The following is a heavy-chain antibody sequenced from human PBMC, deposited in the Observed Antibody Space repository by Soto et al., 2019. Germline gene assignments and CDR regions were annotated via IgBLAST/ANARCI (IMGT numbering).Heavy chain of an antibody. J-gene: IGHJ3*02. CDR2: IIPVSGTA. Sequence: QVQLVLSGSEVKKPGSSVKVSCKASGGTFSRYGFIWVRQVPGQGLEWMGGIIPVSGTANYAVKFQGRVTITVDRVTSTGYMELTSLRSEDTAVYFCASTGEAPEGDESGRGDAFDIWGQGTKATVSS. CDR1: GGTFSRYG. CDR3: ASTGEAPEGDESGRGDAFDI. D-gene: IGHD1-26*01. V-gene: IGHV1-69*06.